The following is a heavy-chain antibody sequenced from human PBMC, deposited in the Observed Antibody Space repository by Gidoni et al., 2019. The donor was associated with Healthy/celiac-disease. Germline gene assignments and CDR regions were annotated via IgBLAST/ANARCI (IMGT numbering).Heavy chain of an antibody. Sequence: QVQLQQWGAGLLKPSATLSLTCAVYGGSFSGYYWSWIRQPPGKGLEWIGEINHSGSTNYNPSLKSRVTISVDTSKNQFSLKLSSVTAADTAVYYCARRTLEWLFNFDYWGQGTLVTVSS. CDR1: GGSFSGYY. CDR2: INHSGST. V-gene: IGHV4-34*01. CDR3: ARRTLEWLFNFDY. D-gene: IGHD3-3*01. J-gene: IGHJ4*02.